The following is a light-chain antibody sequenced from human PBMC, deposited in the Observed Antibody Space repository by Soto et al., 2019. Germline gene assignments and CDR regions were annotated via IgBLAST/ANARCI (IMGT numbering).Light chain of an antibody. J-gene: IGKJ1*01. CDR1: QSVLYSSNNSNY. CDR2: WAS. V-gene: IGKV4-1*01. Sequence: DILMTQSPDSLAVSLGERATINGKSSQSVLYSSNNSNYLAWYQQKPGQPPKLLIYWASTRESGDPDGFSGSGSGADLSLAISSLQAEDAAVYYRQKHYSSPQGFSPGTRLDIK. CDR3: QKHYSSPQG.